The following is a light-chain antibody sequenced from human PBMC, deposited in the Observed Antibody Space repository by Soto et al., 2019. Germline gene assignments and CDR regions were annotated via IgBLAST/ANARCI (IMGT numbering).Light chain of an antibody. CDR2: EVL. Sequence: QSALTQPPSASGSPGQSVTISCTGTSSDVGGYNYVSWYQQYPGKAPKLMIYEVLKRPSGVPDRFSGSRSGNTASLTVSGLQAEDEADYYCSSMAGRNFVVFGGGTQLTVL. J-gene: IGLJ2*01. CDR1: SSDVGGYNY. CDR3: SSMAGRNFVV. V-gene: IGLV2-8*01.